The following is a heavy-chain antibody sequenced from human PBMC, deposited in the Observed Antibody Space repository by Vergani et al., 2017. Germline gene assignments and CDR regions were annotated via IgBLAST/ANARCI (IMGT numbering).Heavy chain of an antibody. CDR1: GYTLTELS. CDR3: ARDGLGPGDY. J-gene: IGHJ4*02. CDR2: IIPIFGTA. V-gene: IGHV1-69*13. Sequence: QVQLVQSGAEVKKPGASVKVSCKVSGYTLTELSMHWVRQAPGKGLEWMGGIIPIFGTANYAQKFQGRVTITADKSTSTAYMELSSLRSEDTAVYYCARDGLGPGDYWGQGTLVTVSS. D-gene: IGHD1-26*01.